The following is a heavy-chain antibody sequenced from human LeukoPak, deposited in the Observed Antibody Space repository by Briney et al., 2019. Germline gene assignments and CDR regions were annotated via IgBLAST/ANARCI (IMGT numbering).Heavy chain of an antibody. Sequence: WASVKVSCKVSGDTLTELSMHWVRQAPGKGLEWMGTFDPEEDEIIYAQKFQGGLTMTEDTSTDTAYMDLRSLTSDDTAMYYCAAVGVGLQVFWGQGTLVTVSS. V-gene: IGHV1-24*01. CDR3: AAVGVGLQVF. J-gene: IGHJ4*02. CDR2: FDPEEDEI. D-gene: IGHD4-11*01. CDR1: GDTLTELS.